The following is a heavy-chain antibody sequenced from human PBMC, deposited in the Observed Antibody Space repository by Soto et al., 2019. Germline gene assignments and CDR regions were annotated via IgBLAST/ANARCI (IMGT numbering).Heavy chain of an antibody. D-gene: IGHD1-1*01. CDR3: AREQANGNDHYYYYYYGMGV. CDR1: GFTFSSYG. J-gene: IGHJ6*02. Sequence: QVQLVESGGGVVQPGRSLRLSCAASGFTFSSYGMHWVRQAPGKGLEWVAVIWYDGSNKYYADSVKGRFTISRDNSKKTLYLQMNSLRAEDTAVYYCAREQANGNDHYYYYYYGMGVWGQGTTVTVSS. CDR2: IWYDGSNK. V-gene: IGHV3-33*01.